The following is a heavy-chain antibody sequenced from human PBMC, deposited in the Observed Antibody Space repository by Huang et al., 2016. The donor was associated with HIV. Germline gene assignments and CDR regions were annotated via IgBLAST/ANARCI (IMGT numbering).Heavy chain of an antibody. V-gene: IGHV2-5*02. CDR3: VHRLRYGKWYVDY. D-gene: IGHD6-13*01. CDR2: ISWDNEE. Sequence: QITLKESGPTLVKPTQTLTLTCTFSGFSLTSSGVAVGWNRQPPGKALEWLALISWDNEERFIPSLKTRLTITKDTPKNEVVLTMTNRDPVDTATYYCVHRLRYGKWYVDYWGQGVLVTVSS. CDR1: GFSLTSSGVA. J-gene: IGHJ4*02.